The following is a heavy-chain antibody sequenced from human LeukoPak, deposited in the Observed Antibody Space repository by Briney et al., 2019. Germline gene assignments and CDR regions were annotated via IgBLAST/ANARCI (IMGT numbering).Heavy chain of an antibody. D-gene: IGHD5-18*01. V-gene: IGHV3-23*01. CDR1: GFTFSSYA. CDR2: ISGSGGST. Sequence: GGSLRLSCAASGFTFSSYAMSWVRQAPGKGLEWGSAISGSGGSTYYADSVKGRFTISRDNSKNTLYLQMNSLRAEDTAVYYCAKDRGYSYGTGGWFDPWGQGTLVTVSS. CDR3: AKDRGYSYGTGGWFDP. J-gene: IGHJ5*02.